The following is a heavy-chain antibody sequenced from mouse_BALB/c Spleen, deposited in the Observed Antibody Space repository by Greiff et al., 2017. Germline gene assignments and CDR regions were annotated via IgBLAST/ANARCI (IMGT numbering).Heavy chain of an antibody. CDR2: ISSGGSYT. CDR1: GFTFSSYT. V-gene: IGHV5-6-4*01. Sequence: EVHLVESGGGLVKPGGSLKLSCAASGFTFSSYTMSWVRQTPEKRLEWVATISSGGSYTYYPDSVKGRFTISRDNAKNTLYLQMSSLKSEDTAMYYCATRWFAYWGQGTLVTVSA. J-gene: IGHJ3*01. CDR3: ATRWFAY.